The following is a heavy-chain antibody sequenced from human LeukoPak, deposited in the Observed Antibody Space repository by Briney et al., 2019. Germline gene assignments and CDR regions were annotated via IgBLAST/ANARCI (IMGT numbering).Heavy chain of an antibody. CDR2: IYYSGST. D-gene: IGHD5-12*01. Sequence: SETLSLTCTVAGGSISSSSYYWGWIRQPPGKGLEWIGSIYYSGSTYYNPSLKSRVTISVDTSKNQFSLKLSSVTAADTAVYYCARDPGSGYEEHFDYWGQGTLVTVSS. CDR3: ARDPGSGYEEHFDY. CDR1: GGSISSSSYY. J-gene: IGHJ4*02. V-gene: IGHV4-39*07.